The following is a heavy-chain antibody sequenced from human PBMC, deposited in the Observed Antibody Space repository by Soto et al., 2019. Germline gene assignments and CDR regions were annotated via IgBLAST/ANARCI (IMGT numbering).Heavy chain of an antibody. CDR3: ARKGCSGSTCPYYLDL. CDR2: FTATSGT. Sequence: EVQLLESGGGLVQPGGSLRLSCAASGVTFSSHSMHWVRQAPGKGLEWVSGFTATSGTYYADSVKGRFTISRDNSKSTLYLQLDSLRAEDSAVYCCARKGCSGSTCPYYLDLWGQGTLVTVSS. V-gene: IGHV3-23*01. D-gene: IGHD2-15*01. CDR1: GVTFSSHS. J-gene: IGHJ5*02.